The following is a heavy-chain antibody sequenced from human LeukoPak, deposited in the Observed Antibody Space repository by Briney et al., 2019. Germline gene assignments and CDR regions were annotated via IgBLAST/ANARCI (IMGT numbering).Heavy chain of an antibody. D-gene: IGHD2-2*01. Sequence: ASVKVSCKAWGHLFTGYYMHWVRQAPGQGLEWMGWLNPNSGGTNYAQKFQSRVTMTRDTSISTAYMQLSRLRSDDTAVYYCARICSSTSCYGGGDYWGQGTLVTVSS. CDR2: LNPNSGGT. J-gene: IGHJ4*02. V-gene: IGHV1-2*02. CDR3: ARICSSTSCYGGGDY. CDR1: GHLFTGYY.